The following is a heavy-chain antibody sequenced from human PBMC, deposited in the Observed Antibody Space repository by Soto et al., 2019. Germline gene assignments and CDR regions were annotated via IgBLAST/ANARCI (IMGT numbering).Heavy chain of an antibody. Sequence: GGSLRLSCAASGFTISTYAMTWVRQSPGKGLECVSGVTGSGSQIYYADSVKGRFTISKDNSKNTLYLQMSSLREEDTALYYCAKDAVYRDGLWLMDSWGQGTLVTVSS. V-gene: IGHV3-23*01. J-gene: IGHJ5*02. CDR3: AKDAVYRDGLWLMDS. D-gene: IGHD2-21*01. CDR2: VTGSGSQI. CDR1: GFTISTYA.